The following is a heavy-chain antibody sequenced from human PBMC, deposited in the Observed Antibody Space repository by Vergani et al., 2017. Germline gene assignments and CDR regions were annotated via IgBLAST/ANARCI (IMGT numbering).Heavy chain of an antibody. J-gene: IGHJ3*02. CDR3: AILDSSALLLHDAFTI. CDR1: GYSISSGYY. CDR2: IYHSGST. V-gene: IGHV4-38-2*02. D-gene: IGHD3-22*01. Sequence: QVQLQESGPGLVKPSETLSLTCTVSGYSISSGYYWGWIRQPPGKGLEWIGSIYHSGSTYYNPSLKSRVTISVDTSKNQFSLKLSSVTCAVTAVYYCAILDSSALLLHDAFTIWSQRSILTVSS.